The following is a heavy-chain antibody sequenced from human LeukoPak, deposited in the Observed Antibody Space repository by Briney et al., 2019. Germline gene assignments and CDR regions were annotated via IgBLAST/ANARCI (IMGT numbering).Heavy chain of an antibody. CDR3: AKEYNYYFDY. Sequence: GGSLRLSCAASGFSISTYDMHWVRQAPGKGLEWVTVIRYDGSNKCYADSVKGRFTISRDNSKNTMYLQMNSLRAEDTAVYYCAKEYNYYFDYWGQGTLVTVSS. V-gene: IGHV3-30*02. CDR2: IRYDGSNK. D-gene: IGHD1-1*01. J-gene: IGHJ4*02. CDR1: GFSISTYD.